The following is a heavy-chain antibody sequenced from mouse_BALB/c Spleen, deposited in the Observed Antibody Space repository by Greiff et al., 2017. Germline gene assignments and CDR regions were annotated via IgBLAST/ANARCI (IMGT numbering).Heavy chain of an antibody. Sequence: EVQVVESGGGLVQPGGSLRLSCATSGFTFTDYYMSWVRQPPGKALEWLGFIRNKANGYTTEYSASVKGRFTISRDNSQSILYLQMNTLRAEDSATYYCARDLITTAPFDDWGQGTTLTVAS. CDR1: GFTFTDYY. J-gene: IGHJ2*01. CDR3: ARDLITTAPFDD. V-gene: IGHV7-3*02. D-gene: IGHD1-2*01. CDR2: IRNKANGYTT.